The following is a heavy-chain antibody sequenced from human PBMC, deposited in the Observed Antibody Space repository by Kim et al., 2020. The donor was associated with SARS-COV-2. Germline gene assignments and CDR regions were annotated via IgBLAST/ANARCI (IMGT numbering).Heavy chain of an antibody. D-gene: IGHD2-2*01. J-gene: IGHJ5*02. Sequence: SETLSLTCTVSGGFISSYYWSWIRQPPGKGLEWIGYMYYSGSTNYNPPLKSRVTISVDTSKNQFSLKLSSVTAAYTAVYYCAREARYCSSTSCFGFDPWGQGTLVTVSS. CDR1: GGFISSYY. CDR2: MYYSGST. CDR3: AREARYCSSTSCFGFDP. V-gene: IGHV4-59*01.